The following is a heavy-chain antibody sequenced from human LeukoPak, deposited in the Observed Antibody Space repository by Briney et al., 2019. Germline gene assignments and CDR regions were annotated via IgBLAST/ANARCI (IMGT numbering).Heavy chain of an antibody. D-gene: IGHD1/OR15-1a*01. J-gene: IGHJ6*03. CDR2: ISGSGGST. V-gene: IGHV3-23*01. CDR1: GFTFSSYA. CDR3: AREGTGSYMDV. Sequence: GGSLRLSCAASGFTFSSYAMSWVRQAPGKGLEWVSAISGSGGSTYCADSVKGRFSISRDNAKNTLYLQVNSLRVEDTAVYYCAREGTGSYMDVWGKGTTVTVSS.